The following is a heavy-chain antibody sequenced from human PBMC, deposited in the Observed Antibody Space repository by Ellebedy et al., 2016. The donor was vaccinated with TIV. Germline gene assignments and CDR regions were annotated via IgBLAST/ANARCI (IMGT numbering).Heavy chain of an antibody. CDR1: GFSFRSYW. Sequence: GESLKISCAASGFSFRSYWMSWVRQAPGKGLEWVANIYQDGGVQYYVDSVKGRFTTSRDNADNSLFLQMNRLRAEDTAVYFCARRGSYGDYAVQINSWFDTWGRGTLVAVSS. CDR2: IYQDGGVQ. D-gene: IGHD4-17*01. V-gene: IGHV3-7*01. CDR3: ARRGSYGDYAVQINSWFDT. J-gene: IGHJ5*02.